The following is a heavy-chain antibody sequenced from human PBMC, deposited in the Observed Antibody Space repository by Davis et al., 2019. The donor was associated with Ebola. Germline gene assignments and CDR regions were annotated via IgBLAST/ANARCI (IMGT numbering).Heavy chain of an antibody. J-gene: IGHJ4*02. CDR1: GYTFTGYY. CDR2: INPNSGGT. D-gene: IGHD6-19*01. V-gene: IGHV1-2*02. CDR3: ASGAEWLVSGY. Sequence: AASVKVSCKASGYTFTGYYMHWVRQAPGQGLEWMGWINPNSGGTNYAQKFQGRVTITADESTSTAYMELSSLRSEDTAVYYCASGAEWLVSGYWGQGTLVTVSS.